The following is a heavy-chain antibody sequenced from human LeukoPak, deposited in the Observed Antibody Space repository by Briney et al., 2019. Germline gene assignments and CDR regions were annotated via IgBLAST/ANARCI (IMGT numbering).Heavy chain of an antibody. CDR3: AKGGVTGRSNWFDP. V-gene: IGHV3-21*04. J-gene: IGHJ5*02. Sequence: GGSLRLSCAASGFTFSSYSMNWVRQAPGKGLEWVSSISSSSYIYYADSVKGRFTISRDNSKNTLYLQMNSLRAEDTAVYYCAKGGVTGRSNWFDPWGQGTLVTVSS. CDR2: ISSSSYI. CDR1: GFTFSSYS. D-gene: IGHD1-14*01.